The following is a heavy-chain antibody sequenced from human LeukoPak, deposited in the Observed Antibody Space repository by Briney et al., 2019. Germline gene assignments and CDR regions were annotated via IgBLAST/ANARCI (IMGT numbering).Heavy chain of an antibody. J-gene: IGHJ4*02. CDR3: ARGTPADYGDYVLLDY. D-gene: IGHD4-17*01. Sequence: PSETLSLTCTVSGGSISSYYWSWIRQPAGKGLEWIGRIYTSGSTNYNPSLKSRVTMSVDTSKNQFSLKLSSVTAADTAVYYCARGTPADYGDYVLLDYWGQGTLVTVSS. CDR1: GGSISSYY. V-gene: IGHV4-4*07. CDR2: IYTSGST.